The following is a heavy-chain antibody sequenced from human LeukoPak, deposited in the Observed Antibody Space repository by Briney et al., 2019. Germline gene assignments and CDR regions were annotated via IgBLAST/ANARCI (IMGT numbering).Heavy chain of an antibody. CDR1: GYTFTSYG. CDR3: ARRAYSSSWYYYYCGMDV. V-gene: IGHV1-18*01. D-gene: IGHD6-13*01. CDR2: ISAYNGNT. J-gene: IGHJ6*02. Sequence: ASVKVSCKASGYTFTSYGISWVRQAPGQGLEWMGWISAYNGNTNYAQKLQGRVTMTTDTSTSTAYMELRSLRSDDTAVYYCARRAYSSSWYYYYCGMDVWGQGTTVTVSS.